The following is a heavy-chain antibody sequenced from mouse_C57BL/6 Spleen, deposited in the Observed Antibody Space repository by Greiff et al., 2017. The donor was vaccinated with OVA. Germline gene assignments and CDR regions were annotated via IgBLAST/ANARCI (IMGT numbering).Heavy chain of an antibody. CDR3: ARGGYDYDGPFDY. D-gene: IGHD2-4*01. Sequence: EVKLMESGAELVKPGASVKLSCTASGFNIKDYYMHWVKQRPEQGLEWIGRIDPEDGETKYAPTFQGKATITADTSSNTAYLQLSSLTSEDTAVYYCARGGYDYDGPFDYWGQGTTLTVSS. V-gene: IGHV14-2*01. J-gene: IGHJ2*01. CDR1: GFNIKDYY. CDR2: IDPEDGET.